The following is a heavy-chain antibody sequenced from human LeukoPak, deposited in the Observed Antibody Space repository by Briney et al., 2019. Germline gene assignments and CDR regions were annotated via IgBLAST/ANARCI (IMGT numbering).Heavy chain of an antibody. Sequence: SQTLSLTCAISGDSVSSNSAAWNWIRQSPSXXXXXXXXXYYRSKWYNDYAVSVKSRITINPDTSKNQFSLQLNSVTPEDTAVYYCARGFRYSSGWYYFDYWGQGALVTVSS. J-gene: IGHJ4*02. D-gene: IGHD6-19*01. CDR1: GDSVSSNSAA. V-gene: IGHV6-1*01. CDR2: XYYRSKWYN. CDR3: ARGFRYSSGWYYFDY.